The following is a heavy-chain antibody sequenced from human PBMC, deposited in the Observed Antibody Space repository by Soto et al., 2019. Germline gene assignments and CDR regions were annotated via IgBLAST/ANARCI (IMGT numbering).Heavy chain of an antibody. Sequence: QVQLQESGPGLVEPSGTLSLTCGVSGDSFSSSNWWTWVRQPPGKGLEWIGDILHTGHTDYSPSLRSRLPISIDSSKKEFSLTLTSVTATDTAIYYCARSPRRVDGKWYLDYWGQGVLVTVSS. D-gene: IGHD2-15*01. CDR1: GDSFSSSNW. V-gene: IGHV4-4*02. CDR3: ARSPRRVDGKWYLDY. CDR2: ILHTGHT. J-gene: IGHJ4*02.